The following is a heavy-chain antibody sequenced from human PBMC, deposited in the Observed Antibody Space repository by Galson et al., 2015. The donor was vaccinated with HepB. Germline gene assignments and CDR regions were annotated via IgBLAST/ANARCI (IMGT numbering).Heavy chain of an antibody. D-gene: IGHD4-17*01. CDR1: GGSISSSSYY. V-gene: IGHV4-39*07. J-gene: IGHJ5*02. CDR2: IYYSGST. Sequence: ETLSLTCTVSGGSISSSSYYWGWIRQPPGKGLEWIGSIYYSGSTYYNPSLKSRVTISVDTSKNQFSLKLSSVTAADTAVYYCARLQAYGVEGFDPWGQGTLVTVSS. CDR3: ARLQAYGVEGFDP.